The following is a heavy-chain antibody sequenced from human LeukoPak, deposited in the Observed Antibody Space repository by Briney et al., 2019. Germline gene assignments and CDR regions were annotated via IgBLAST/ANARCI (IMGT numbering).Heavy chain of an antibody. J-gene: IGHJ4*02. CDR2: ITGSGGST. D-gene: IGHD3-10*01. CDR3: ARELFDFDY. Sequence: GGSLRLSCASSGFTFDNFAMTWVRQAPGKGLEWVSEITGSGGSTYYADSVKGRFTISRDNSKNTLYLQMNSLRAEDTAIYYCARELFDFDYWGQGTLVTVSS. V-gene: IGHV3-23*01. CDR1: GFTFDNFA.